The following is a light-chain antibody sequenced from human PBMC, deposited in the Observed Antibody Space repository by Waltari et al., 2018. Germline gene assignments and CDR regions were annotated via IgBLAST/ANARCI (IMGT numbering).Light chain of an antibody. J-gene: IGLJ3*02. CDR1: SGHSSNV. CDR2: VNSDGSH. Sequence: QLVLTQSPSASASLGASANLTCTLSSGHSSNVIAWHQQQAEQGPRYLMKVNSDGSHSKGDKIPDRFSGSSSGAEHYLTISSLQSEDEADYYCQTGGHGTWVFGGGTKLTVL. CDR3: QTGGHGTWV. V-gene: IGLV4-69*01.